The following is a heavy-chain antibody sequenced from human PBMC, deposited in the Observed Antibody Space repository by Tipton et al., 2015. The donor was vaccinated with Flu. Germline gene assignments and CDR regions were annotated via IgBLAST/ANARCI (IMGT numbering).Heavy chain of an antibody. D-gene: IGHD6-6*01. CDR3: AKGRGAASSSGVFDS. CDR2: ILTGGST. Sequence: TLSLTCTVSGGSVSSSDFYWGWVRQPPGKGLEWIGRILTGGSTNYNPSLKSRVTMSLDASKNQFSLSLTSVTAADSAVYFCAKGRGAASSSGVFDSWGQGTLVTVSS. J-gene: IGHJ4*02. CDR1: GGSVSSSDFY. V-gene: IGHV4-61*02.